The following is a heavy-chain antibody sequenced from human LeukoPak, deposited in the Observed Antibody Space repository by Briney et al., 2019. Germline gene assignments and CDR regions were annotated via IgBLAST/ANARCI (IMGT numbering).Heavy chain of an antibody. V-gene: IGHV1-46*01. CDR1: GYTFTSYY. Sequence: ASVEVSCKASGYTFTSYYMHWVRQAPGQGLEWMGIINPSGGSTSYAQKFQGRVTMTRDTSTSTDYMELSSRRSEDTAVYYCARDSLEAGDAFDIWGQGTMVTVSS. CDR3: ARDSLEAGDAFDI. CDR2: INPSGGST. J-gene: IGHJ3*02.